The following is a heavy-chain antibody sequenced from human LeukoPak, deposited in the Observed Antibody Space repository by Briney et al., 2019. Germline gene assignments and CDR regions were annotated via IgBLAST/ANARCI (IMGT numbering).Heavy chain of an antibody. CDR1: GGSISSVGYY. CDR3: ARVNYGSATKEDY. Sequence: SQTLSLTCTVSGGSISSVGYYWSWIRQHPGKGLEWIGYIYYSGSAYYNPSLKSRVTISVDTSENQFSLKLSSVTAADTAVYYCARVNYGSATKEDYWGQGTLVTVSS. V-gene: IGHV4-31*03. D-gene: IGHD3-10*01. J-gene: IGHJ4*02. CDR2: IYYSGSA.